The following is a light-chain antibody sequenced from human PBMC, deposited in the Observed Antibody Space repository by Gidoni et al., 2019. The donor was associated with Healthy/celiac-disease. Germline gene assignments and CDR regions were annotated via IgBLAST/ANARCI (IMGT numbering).Light chain of an antibody. Sequence: IVLTQSPRTLALSPGERATIYCRASQSVSSNYLDWYQQKPGQAPRLIIYGASSRATGIPDRFSGSGSGKDFTLTISRLEPEDFAVYYCQQYGSSPETFGQGTKVEIK. CDR2: GAS. CDR3: QQYGSSPET. J-gene: IGKJ1*01. CDR1: QSVSSNY. V-gene: IGKV3-20*01.